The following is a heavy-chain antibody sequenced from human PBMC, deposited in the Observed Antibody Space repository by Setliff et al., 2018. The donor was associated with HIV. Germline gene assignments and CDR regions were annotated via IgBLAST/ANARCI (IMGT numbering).Heavy chain of an antibody. CDR2: INHSGST. J-gene: IGHJ3*01. CDR1: GGSFSAYY. CDR3: AREWSYGAFDTFDV. Sequence: LSLTCAVYGGSFSAYYWSWIRQPPGKGLEWIGEINHSGSTNYNPSLKTRVTIMVDTSKNQFSLKLGSVTAADTAVYYCAREWSYGAFDTFDVWGQGTMVTVSS. D-gene: IGHD5-18*01. V-gene: IGHV4-34*01.